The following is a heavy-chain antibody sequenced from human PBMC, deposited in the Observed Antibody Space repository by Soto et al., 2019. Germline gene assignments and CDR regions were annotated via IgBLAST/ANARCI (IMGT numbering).Heavy chain of an antibody. J-gene: IGHJ4*02. V-gene: IGHV4-4*02. Sequence: VQLQESGPGLVKPSGTLSLTCAVSSGSISSSNWWSWVRQPPGKGLEWIGEIYHSGSTNYNPSLKSRVTISVDKSKNQFSLKLSSVTAADTAVYYCARNLGGCSSTSCYSYPDYWGQGTLVTVSS. D-gene: IGHD2-2*02. CDR2: IYHSGST. CDR3: ARNLGGCSSTSCYSYPDY. CDR1: SGSISSSNW.